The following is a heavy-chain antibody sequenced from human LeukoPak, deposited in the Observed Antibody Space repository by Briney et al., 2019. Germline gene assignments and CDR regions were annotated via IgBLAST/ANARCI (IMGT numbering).Heavy chain of an antibody. CDR3: ARSTLERHGEIDY. CDR1: GFTFSSYE. CDR2: ISSSGNRI. J-gene: IGHJ4*02. V-gene: IGHV3-48*03. Sequence: GGSLRLSCVASGFTFSSYEMNWVRRAPGKGLEWVSYISSSGNRIYYADSVKGRFTISRDNAKNSLYLQMNSLRAEDTAVYYCARSTLERHGEIDYWGQGTLVTVSS. D-gene: IGHD1-1*01.